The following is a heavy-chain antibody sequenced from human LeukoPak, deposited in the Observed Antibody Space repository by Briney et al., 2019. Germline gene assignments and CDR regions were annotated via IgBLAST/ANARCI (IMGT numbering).Heavy chain of an antibody. CDR1: GYSISSGYY. CDR3: AKGPPVGATDYFDY. J-gene: IGHJ4*02. D-gene: IGHD1-26*01. V-gene: IGHV4-38-2*02. CDR2: MFHSGST. Sequence: SETLSLTCTVSGYSISSGYYWGWIRQPPGKGLEWIGSMFHSGSTYYNPSLKSRVTMSVDTSKNQFSLKLSSVTAADTAVYYCAKGPPVGATDYFDYWGQGTLVTVSS.